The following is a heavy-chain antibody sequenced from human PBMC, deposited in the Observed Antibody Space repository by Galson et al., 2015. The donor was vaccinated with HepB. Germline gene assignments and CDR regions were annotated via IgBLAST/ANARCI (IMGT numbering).Heavy chain of an antibody. V-gene: IGHV2-70*04. CDR1: GFSLSTSGMR. J-gene: IGHJ4*02. CDR3: ALVGPTSSFDF. D-gene: IGHD1-26*01. CDR2: IDWDGDK. Sequence: PALVKPTQTLTLTCAFSGFSLSTSGMRVNWIRQPPGKALEWLARIDWDGDKFYTRSLKSRLIISRDTSKNQVVLRMTNMDPVDTATFYCALVGPTSSFDFWGPGILVTVSS.